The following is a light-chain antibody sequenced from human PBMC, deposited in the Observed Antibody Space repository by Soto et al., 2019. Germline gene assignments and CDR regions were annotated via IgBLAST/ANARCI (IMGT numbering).Light chain of an antibody. V-gene: IGLV1-40*01. J-gene: IGLJ1*01. Sequence: QSVLPQPPSVSEAPGQRVTISCTGSSSTIGAGYEAHWYQQVPGTAPKLLIYENNNRPSGVPDRFSGSKSGTSASLAITGLQAEDEAEYYCQAYDSSLSGYVFGTGTKLTVL. CDR2: ENN. CDR3: QAYDSSLSGYV. CDR1: SSTIGAGYE.